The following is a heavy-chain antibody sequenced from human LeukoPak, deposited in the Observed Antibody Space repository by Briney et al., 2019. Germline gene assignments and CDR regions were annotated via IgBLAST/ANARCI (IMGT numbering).Heavy chain of an antibody. D-gene: IGHD3-10*01. CDR2: IYYSGST. Sequence: SETLSLTCTVSGGSISSYYWSWIRQPPGKGLEWIGYIYYSGSTYYNPSLKSRVTISVDTSKNQFSLKLSSVTAADTAVYYCARVRRGSGSYYVDYWGQGTLVTVSS. CDR1: GGSISSYY. V-gene: IGHV4-59*12. J-gene: IGHJ4*02. CDR3: ARVRRGSGSYYVDY.